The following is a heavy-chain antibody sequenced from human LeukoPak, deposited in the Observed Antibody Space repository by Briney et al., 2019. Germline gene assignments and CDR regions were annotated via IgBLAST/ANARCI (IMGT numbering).Heavy chain of an antibody. V-gene: IGHV3-7*01. CDR3: TRGRLTMT. J-gene: IGHJ5*02. CDR1: RFTFSSSW. CDR2: IKEDGSEK. D-gene: IGHD3-22*01. Sequence: GGSLRLSCAASRFTFSSSWMSWVRQAPGKGLEWVANIKEDGSEKCYVEPVKGRFSISRDNAKNSLYLQMNSLRVEDTAVYYCTRGRLTMTWGQGTLVTVSS.